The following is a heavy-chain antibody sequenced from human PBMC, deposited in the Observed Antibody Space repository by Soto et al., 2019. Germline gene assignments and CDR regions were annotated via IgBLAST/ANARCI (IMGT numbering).Heavy chain of an antibody. J-gene: IGHJ4*02. Sequence: EVQLLQSGGGLVQPGGSLRLSCAASGFTFTSYAMSWVRQAPGKGLEWVSTISGTGVSTYYPDPVNGRFTISRDNSKNTVYLQMYSLTAEDAAVYYCAKDMTRGYYLFDYWGQGALVTVS. CDR2: ISGTGVST. CDR3: AKDMTRGYYLFDY. CDR1: GFTFTSYA. D-gene: IGHD3-22*01. V-gene: IGHV3-23*01.